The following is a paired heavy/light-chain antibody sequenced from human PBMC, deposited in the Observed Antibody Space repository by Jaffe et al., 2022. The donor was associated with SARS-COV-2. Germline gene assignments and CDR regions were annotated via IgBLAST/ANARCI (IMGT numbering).Heavy chain of an antibody. J-gene: IGHJ5*02. CDR1: GFSMSTAGMG. Sequence: QITLKESGPALVKPTETLTLTCTFSGFSMSTAGMGVGWIRQPPGKALEWLAFIYWDDDRRYSPSLRSRLTITRDTSRNQVVLTMTNMDPVDTATYYCAHRYYNFLYGYSSNWFDPWGQGTLVTVSS. V-gene: IGHV2-5*02. CDR2: IYWDDDR. CDR3: AHRYYNFLYGYSSNWFDP. D-gene: IGHD3-3*01.
Light chain of an antibody. V-gene: IGLV5-37*01. CDR3: LIWGANVPLV. J-gene: IGLJ1*01. CDR2: YSSDSNK. CDR1: SDISVDNYY. Sequence: QPVLTQPPSSSASPGESARLTCTLPSDISVDNYYISWYQQKPGSPPRFLLYYSSDSNKGQGSGVPSRFSGSKDVSANTGILLISGLQSEDEADYYCLIWGANVPLVFGTGTKVTVL.